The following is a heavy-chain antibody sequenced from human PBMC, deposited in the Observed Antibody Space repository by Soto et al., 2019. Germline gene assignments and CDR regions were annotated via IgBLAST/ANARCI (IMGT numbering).Heavy chain of an antibody. CDR1: SSYV. CDR2: IIPIFGTA. V-gene: IGHV1-69*01. Sequence: SSYVMMGAGQSPGQGLEWMGGIIPIFGTANYAQKFQGRVTITADESTSTAYMELSSLRSEDTAVYYCATCEHGSSGAFDFLGQGTSVPVFS. CDR3: ATCEHGSSGAFDF. J-gene: IGHJ4*02. D-gene: IGHD6-13*01.